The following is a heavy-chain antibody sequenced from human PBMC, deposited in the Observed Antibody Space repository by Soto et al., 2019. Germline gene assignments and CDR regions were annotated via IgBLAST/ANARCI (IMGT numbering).Heavy chain of an antibody. Sequence: QIQLVQSGAEVKKPGASVKVSCKASGYNFFDYGVSWVRQAPGQGLEWMGWVNPKSGNTDYARKVQGRVTMTADIATSTAYMELSRVTSDDTGVYCCARGRTVSSTGPLLVWGQVTLVSVSS. CDR3: ARGRTVSSTGPLLV. CDR2: VNPKSGNT. V-gene: IGHV1-18*01. J-gene: IGHJ1*01. CDR1: GYNFFDYG. D-gene: IGHD1-1*01.